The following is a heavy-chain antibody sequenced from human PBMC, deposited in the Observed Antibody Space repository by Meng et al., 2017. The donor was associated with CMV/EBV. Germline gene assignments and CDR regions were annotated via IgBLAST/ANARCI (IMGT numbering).Heavy chain of an antibody. CDR2: MSPNSGNT. V-gene: IGHV1-8*03. Sequence: ASVKVSCKASGYTFTSYAMNWVRQAPGQGLEWMGWMSPNSGNTAYAQKFQGRVTITRKPSISTAYMELSSLRSEDTAVYYCARDLTLPQFFYGMDVWGQGTTVTVSS. CDR1: GYTFTSYA. CDR3: ARDLTLPQFFYGMDV. J-gene: IGHJ6*02. D-gene: IGHD1-26*01.